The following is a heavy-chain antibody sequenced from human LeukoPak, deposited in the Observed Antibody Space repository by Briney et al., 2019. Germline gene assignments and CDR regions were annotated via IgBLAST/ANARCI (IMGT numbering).Heavy chain of an antibody. Sequence: PGGSLRLSCAASGFTFSSYAMSWVRQAPGKGLEWVSAIRGSGDSTTTYYADSVKGRFTITRDNSKNTLYLQMNGLRADDTAVYYCAREGGGIAARPTGPFFDYWGQGTLVTVSS. CDR3: AREGGGIAARPTGPFFDY. CDR2: IRGSGDSTTT. CDR1: GFTFSSYA. J-gene: IGHJ4*02. V-gene: IGHV3-23*01. D-gene: IGHD6-6*01.